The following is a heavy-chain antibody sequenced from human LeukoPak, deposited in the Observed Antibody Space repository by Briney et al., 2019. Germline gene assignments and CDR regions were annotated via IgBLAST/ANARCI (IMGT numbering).Heavy chain of an antibody. Sequence: ASETLSLTCTVSGGSISSSSYYWGWIRQPPGKGLEWIGSNYYSGSTYYNPSLKSRVTISVDTSKNQFSLKLSSVTAADTAVYYCARDVPPGIAVAGSDWFDPWGQGTLVTVSS. CDR1: GGSISSSSYY. J-gene: IGHJ5*02. CDR2: NYYSGST. CDR3: ARDVPPGIAVAGSDWFDP. V-gene: IGHV4-39*07. D-gene: IGHD6-19*01.